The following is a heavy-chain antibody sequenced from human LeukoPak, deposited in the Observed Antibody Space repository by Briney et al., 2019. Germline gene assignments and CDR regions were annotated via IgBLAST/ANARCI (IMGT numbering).Heavy chain of an antibody. J-gene: IGHJ6*02. CDR1: GGSISSYY. Sequence: SETLSLTCTVSGGSISSYYWSWIRQPAGKGLEWIGRIYTSGSTNYNPSLESRVTMSVDTSKNQFSLKLSSVTAADTAVYYCARDGPLGATSLDYYYYGMDVWGQGTTVTVSS. CDR2: IYTSGST. D-gene: IGHD1-26*01. CDR3: ARDGPLGATSLDYYYYGMDV. V-gene: IGHV4-4*07.